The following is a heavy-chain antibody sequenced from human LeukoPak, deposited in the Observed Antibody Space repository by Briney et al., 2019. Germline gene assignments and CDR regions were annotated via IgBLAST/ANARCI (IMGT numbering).Heavy chain of an antibody. Sequence: GGSLRLSCVASGFTFGKYWMSWVRQAPGKGLEWVSYISSSGSTIYYADSVKGRFTISRDNAKNSLYLQMNSLRAEDTAVYYCARDRFVLMVYAAYFDYWGREPWSPSPQ. J-gene: IGHJ4*02. D-gene: IGHD2-8*01. V-gene: IGHV3-11*01. CDR3: ARDRFVLMVYAAYFDY. CDR1: GFTFGKYW. CDR2: ISSSGSTI.